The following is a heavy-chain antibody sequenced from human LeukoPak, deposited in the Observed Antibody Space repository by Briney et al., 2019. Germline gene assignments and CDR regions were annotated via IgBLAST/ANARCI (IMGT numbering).Heavy chain of an antibody. CDR3: ARRVGATNYYYYMDV. Sequence: GASVKVSCKASGYPFTGYHVQWVRQATGQGLEWMGWMNPNSGNTGYAQKFQGRVTMTRNTSISTAYMELSSLRSEDTAVYYCARRVGATNYYYYMDVWGKGTTVTVSS. V-gene: IGHV1-8*02. D-gene: IGHD1-26*01. CDR1: GYPFTGYH. CDR2: MNPNSGNT. J-gene: IGHJ6*03.